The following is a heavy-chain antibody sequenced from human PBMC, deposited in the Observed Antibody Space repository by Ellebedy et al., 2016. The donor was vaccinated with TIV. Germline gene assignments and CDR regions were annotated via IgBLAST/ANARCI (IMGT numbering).Heavy chain of an antibody. CDR1: GFTFSNYD. V-gene: IGHV3-30-3*01. J-gene: IGHJ4*02. Sequence: PGGSLRLSCAASGFTFSNYDVLWVRQAPGKGLEWVALISFDGTNKYYADSVKGRFTISRDNSKNTLYLQMNSLRAEDTAVYYCWITLDAFDSWGQGTLVTVSS. CDR3: WITLDAFDS. CDR2: ISFDGTNK. D-gene: IGHD3-16*01.